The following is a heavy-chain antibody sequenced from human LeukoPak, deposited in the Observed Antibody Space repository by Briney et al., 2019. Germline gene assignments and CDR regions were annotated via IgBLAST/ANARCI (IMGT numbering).Heavy chain of an antibody. J-gene: IGHJ6*02. CDR2: IYYSGST. Sequence: SETLSLTCTVSGGSISSAGYYWSWIRQHPGKGLEWIGYIYYSGSTYYNPSLKSRVTISVDTSKNQFSLKLSSVTAADTAVYYCARKVIAAAGPYYYYGMDVWGQGTTVTVSS. CDR1: GGSISSAGYY. D-gene: IGHD6-13*01. CDR3: ARKVIAAAGPYYYYGMDV. V-gene: IGHV4-31*03.